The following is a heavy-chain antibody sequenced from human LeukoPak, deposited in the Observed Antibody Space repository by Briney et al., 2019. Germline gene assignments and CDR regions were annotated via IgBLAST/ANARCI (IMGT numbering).Heavy chain of an antibody. D-gene: IGHD2-21*02. V-gene: IGHV4-39*01. CDR3: ATPSYCGGDCYDDAFDI. J-gene: IGHJ3*02. CDR1: GGSLSSSSYY. Sequence: SETLSLTCTVSGGSLSSSSYYWGWIRQPPGKGLEWIGSIYYSGSTYYNPSLKSRVTVSVDTSKNQFSLKLSSVTAADTAVYYCATPSYCGGDCYDDAFDIWGQGTMVTVSS. CDR2: IYYSGST.